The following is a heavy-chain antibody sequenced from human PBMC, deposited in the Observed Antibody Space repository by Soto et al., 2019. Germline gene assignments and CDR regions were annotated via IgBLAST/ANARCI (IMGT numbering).Heavy chain of an antibody. D-gene: IGHD3-3*02. V-gene: IGHV3-23*04. CDR3: VRHRYTLSHFWGAFSSG. Sequence: EVQLVQSGGGWVQPGGSLRLSCAASGFTFSSSPMSWVRQVPGKGLEWISAIRNDGGSMYYVDSVKGRFTISRDNSKRTSTLRMKNLRDEDTATYYCVRHRYTLSHFWGAFSSGWGQGAQGIASS. J-gene: IGHJ4*02. CDR2: IRNDGGSM. CDR1: GFTFSSSP.